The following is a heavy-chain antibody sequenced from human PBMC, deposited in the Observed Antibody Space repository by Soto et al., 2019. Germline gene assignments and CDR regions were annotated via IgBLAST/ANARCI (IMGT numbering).Heavy chain of an antibody. CDR2: ISYSADKT. CDR3: ARRARTATTNWGAFAI. D-gene: IGHD1-7*01. Sequence: EVQLLESGGGLVQPGGSLRLSCAASGFTFSNYVMNWVRQAPGKGLEWVSTISYSADKTFYADSVKGRFTISRDNSRDTLFLQKNSLRADDAAVYYCARRARTATTNWGAFAIWGQGTMVTVSS. V-gene: IGHV3-23*01. CDR1: GFTFSNYV. J-gene: IGHJ3*02.